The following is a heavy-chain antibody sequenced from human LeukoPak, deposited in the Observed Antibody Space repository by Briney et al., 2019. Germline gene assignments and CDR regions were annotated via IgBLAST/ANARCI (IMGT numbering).Heavy chain of an antibody. CDR2: IRYDGSNK. CDR1: GFTFSSYG. J-gene: IGHJ4*02. V-gene: IGHV3-30*02. Sequence: GGSLRLSCAASGFTFSSYGMNWVRQAPGKGLEWVAFIRYDGSNKYYADSVKGRFTISRDNSKNTLYLQMNSLRAEDTAVYYCASDSGSYYGHDYWGQGTLVTVSS. CDR3: ASDSGSYYGHDY. D-gene: IGHD1-26*01.